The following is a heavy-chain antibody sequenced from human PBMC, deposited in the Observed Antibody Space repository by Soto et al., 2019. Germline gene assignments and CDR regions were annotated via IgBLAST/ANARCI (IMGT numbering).Heavy chain of an antibody. J-gene: IGHJ5*02. CDR3: TRDASRDSSARGWFDP. CDR1: GFTFRSFT. V-gene: IGHV3-21*01. CDR2: ISSNSAYI. Sequence: GSLRLSCAASGFTFRSFTMNWVRQAPGKGLEWVSTISSNSAYIYYTDALRGRFTLSRDNAKNSLHLPMNSLRAEDTAVYYCTRDASRDSSARGWFDPWGPGTLVTVSS. D-gene: IGHD6-13*01.